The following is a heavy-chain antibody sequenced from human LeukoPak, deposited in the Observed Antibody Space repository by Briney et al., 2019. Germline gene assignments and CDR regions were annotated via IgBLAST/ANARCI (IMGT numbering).Heavy chain of an antibody. D-gene: IGHD3-22*01. Sequence: GGSLRLSCAASGFTFSSYSMNWVRQAPGKGLEWVSYISSSSSTIYYADSVKGRFTISRDNAKNSLYLQMNSLRAEDTAVYYWAREKGRWLVPNDAFDVWGQGTMVTVSS. CDR3: AREKGRWLVPNDAFDV. J-gene: IGHJ3*01. CDR2: ISSSSSTI. CDR1: GFTFSSYS. V-gene: IGHV3-48*04.